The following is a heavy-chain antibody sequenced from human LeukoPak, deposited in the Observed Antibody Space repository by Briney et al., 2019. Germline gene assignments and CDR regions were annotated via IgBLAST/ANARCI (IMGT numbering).Heavy chain of an antibody. CDR3: GTWAFYHSFDV. CDR1: GFTLGPYA. V-gene: IGHV3-43*02. J-gene: IGHJ6*02. D-gene: IGHD2/OR15-2a*01. CDR2: INADGGRT. Sequence: GSLRLSCAASGFTLGPYAMHWVRQRPGKGLEWVAHINADGGRTFYADSVEGRFTISRDNSKDSLYLQMNSLTTDDTALYYCGTWAFYHSFDVWGQGTTVTVSS.